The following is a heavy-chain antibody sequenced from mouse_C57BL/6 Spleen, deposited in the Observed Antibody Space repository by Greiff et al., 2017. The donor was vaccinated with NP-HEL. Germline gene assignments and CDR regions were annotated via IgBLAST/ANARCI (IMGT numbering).Heavy chain of an antibody. V-gene: IGHV1-61*01. J-gene: IGHJ2*01. CDR2: IYPSDSET. CDR3: ARRRDYDGYFDY. D-gene: IGHD2-4*01. Sequence: VQLQQPGAELVRPGSSVKLSCKASGYTFTSYWMDWVKQRPGQGLEWIGNIYPSDSETHYNQKFKDKATLTVDKSSSTAYMQLSSLTSEDSAVYYCARRRDYDGYFDYWGQGTTLTVSS. CDR1: GYTFTSYW.